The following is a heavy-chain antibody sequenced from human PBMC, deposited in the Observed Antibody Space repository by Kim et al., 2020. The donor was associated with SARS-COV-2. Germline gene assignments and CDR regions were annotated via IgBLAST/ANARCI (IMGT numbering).Heavy chain of an antibody. CDR2: ISYDGSNK. J-gene: IGHJ6*01. Sequence: GGSLRLSCAASGFTFSSYGMHWVRQAPGKGLEWVAVISYDGSNKYYADSVKGRFTISRDNSKNTLYLQMNSLRAEDTAVYYCAKDGRDSSSWGSYYYYG. CDR1: GFTFSSYG. V-gene: IGHV3-30*18. CDR3: AKDGRDSSSWGSYYYYG. D-gene: IGHD6-13*01.